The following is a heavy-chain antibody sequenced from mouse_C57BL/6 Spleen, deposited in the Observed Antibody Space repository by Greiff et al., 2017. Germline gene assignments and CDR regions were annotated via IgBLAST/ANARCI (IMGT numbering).Heavy chain of an antibody. CDR3: ARADYGSSRAWFAY. J-gene: IGHJ3*01. CDR2: INPNNGGT. Sequence: EVKLQQSGPELVKPGASVKISCKASGYTFTDYYMNWVKQSHGKSLEWIGDINPNNGGTSYNQKFKGKATLTVDKSSSTASLELRSLTSEASAVYYCARADYGSSRAWFAYWGQGTLVTVSA. V-gene: IGHV1-26*01. CDR1: GYTFTDYY. D-gene: IGHD1-1*01.